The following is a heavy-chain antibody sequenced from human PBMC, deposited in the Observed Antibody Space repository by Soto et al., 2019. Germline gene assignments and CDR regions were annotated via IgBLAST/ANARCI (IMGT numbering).Heavy chain of an antibody. CDR3: AKGHPSIAAAGKGLFYGMDV. CDR1: GFTFSSYA. D-gene: IGHD6-13*01. CDR2: ISGSGGST. Sequence: EVQLLESGGGLVQPGGSLRLSCAASGFTFSSYAMSWVRQAPGKGLEWVSAISGSGGSTYYADSVKGRFTISRDNSKNTLYLQMNSLRAEDTAVYYCAKGHPSIAAAGKGLFYGMDVWGQGTTVTVSS. J-gene: IGHJ6*02. V-gene: IGHV3-23*01.